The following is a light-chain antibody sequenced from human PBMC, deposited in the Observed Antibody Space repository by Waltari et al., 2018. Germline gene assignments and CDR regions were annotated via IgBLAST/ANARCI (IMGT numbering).Light chain of an antibody. V-gene: IGLV2-14*03. CDR2: DVS. J-gene: IGLJ1*01. Sequence: QSALTPPASVSGSPGQSITISCTGTNSDVGIYNYVSWYQQHPGKAPKLIVFDVSNKPSGVFNRFSGSKSGNTASLTISGLQAEDEAEYYSSSYTSSTTYVFGTGTKVTVL. CDR1: NSDVGIYNY. CDR3: SSYTSSTTYV.